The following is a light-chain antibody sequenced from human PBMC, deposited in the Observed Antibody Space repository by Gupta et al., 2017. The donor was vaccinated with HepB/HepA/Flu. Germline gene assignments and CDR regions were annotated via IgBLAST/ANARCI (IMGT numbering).Light chain of an antibody. J-gene: IGKJ1*01. CDR1: QSVSNNY. CDR3: QQYGSSLTWT. V-gene: IGKV3-20*01. Sequence: EIVLTQSPGTLSLSPGERATLSCRASQSVSNNYLAWYQQKPGQAPRLLIYGASSRATGIPDRFSVSGFGTDFTLTISRLEPEDRAVYYCQQYGSSLTWTFGQGTKVEIK. CDR2: GAS.